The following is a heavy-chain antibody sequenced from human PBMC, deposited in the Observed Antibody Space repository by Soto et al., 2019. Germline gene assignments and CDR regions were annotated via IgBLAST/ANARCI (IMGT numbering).Heavy chain of an antibody. Sequence: SVKVSCKASGGTLSSYAISWVRQAPGQGLEWMGGIIPIFGTANYAQKFQGRVTITADESTSTAYMELSSLRSEDTAVYYCARDGWTTGLAENWGQGSLVTVSS. CDR1: GGTLSSYA. V-gene: IGHV1-69*13. J-gene: IGHJ4*02. CDR2: IIPIFGTA. CDR3: ARDGWTTGLAEN. D-gene: IGHD6-13*01.